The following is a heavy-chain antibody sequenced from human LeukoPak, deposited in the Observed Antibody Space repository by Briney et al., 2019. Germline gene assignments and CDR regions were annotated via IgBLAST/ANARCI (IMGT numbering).Heavy chain of an antibody. V-gene: IGHV3-23*01. CDR1: GFTFSRFA. J-gene: IGHJ4*02. Sequence: GRSLRLSCAASGFTFSRFAMSWVRQAPGKGLEWVSTVSGSGVTRYYADSVKGRFTVSRDNSKNTLYLQMNSLRAEDTAVYSCAKDRGTVRGVTWDYWGQGTLITVPS. CDR2: VSGSGVTR. CDR3: AKDRGTVRGVTWDY. D-gene: IGHD3-10*01.